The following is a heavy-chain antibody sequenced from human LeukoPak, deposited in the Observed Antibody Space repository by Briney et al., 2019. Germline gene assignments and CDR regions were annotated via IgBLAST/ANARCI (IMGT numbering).Heavy chain of an antibody. Sequence: PSETLSLTCTVSGGSISSYYWSWIRQPPGKGLEWIGYIYYSGSTNYNPSLKSRVTISVDTSKNQFSLKLSSATAADTAVYYCARSMVRGVIRVNAFDIWGQGTMVTVSS. CDR2: IYYSGST. J-gene: IGHJ3*02. D-gene: IGHD3-10*01. CDR3: ARSMVRGVIRVNAFDI. CDR1: GGSISSYY. V-gene: IGHV4-59*08.